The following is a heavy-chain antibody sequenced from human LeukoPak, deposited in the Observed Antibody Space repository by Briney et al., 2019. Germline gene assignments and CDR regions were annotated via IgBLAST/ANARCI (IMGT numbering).Heavy chain of an antibody. Sequence: ASVTVSCKSTGGTYSSYAISWVRQAPGQGREWMGRIIPIFGIVNYAQKFHGRVTITAHKTTSTAYMELSSLRSENTAVYYCARGGDGYNPDNYDMDVWGQGTTVTVSS. CDR3: ARGGDGYNPDNYDMDV. D-gene: IGHD5-24*01. V-gene: IGHV1-69*04. CDR1: GGTYSSYA. CDR2: IIPIFGIV. J-gene: IGHJ6*02.